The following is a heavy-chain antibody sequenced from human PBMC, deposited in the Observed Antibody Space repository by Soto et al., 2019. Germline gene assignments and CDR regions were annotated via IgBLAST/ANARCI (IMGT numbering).Heavy chain of an antibody. CDR1: GFSFSSYS. CDR3: ARVGIGKQHAFDI. CDR2: ISSGSSYI. V-gene: IGHV3-21*01. D-gene: IGHD6-13*01. Sequence: GGSLRLSCAASGFSFSSYSMNWVRQAPGKGLEWVSSISSGSSYIYYADSVKGRFTISRDNAKKLLYLQMNSLRVEDTAVYHCARVGIGKQHAFDIWGQGTMVTVSS. J-gene: IGHJ3*02.